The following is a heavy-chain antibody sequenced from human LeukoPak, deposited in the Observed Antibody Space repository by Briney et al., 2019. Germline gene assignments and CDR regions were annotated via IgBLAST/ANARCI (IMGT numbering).Heavy chain of an antibody. CDR1: GFTFSSYS. CDR2: ISSSSSYI. V-gene: IGHV3-21*01. CDR3: ARVDPMDIVVVPAASTYYYYYMDV. Sequence: GGSLRLSCAASGFTFSSYSMNWVRQAPGKGLEWVSSISSSSSYIYYADSVKGRFTISRDNAKNSLYLQMNSLRAEDTAVYYCARVDPMDIVVVPAASTYYYYYMDVWGKGTTVTVSS. D-gene: IGHD2-2*03. J-gene: IGHJ6*03.